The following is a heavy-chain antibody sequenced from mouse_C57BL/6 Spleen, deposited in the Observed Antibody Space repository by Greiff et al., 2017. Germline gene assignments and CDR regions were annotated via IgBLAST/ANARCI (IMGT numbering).Heavy chain of an antibody. J-gene: IGHJ3*01. CDR1: GFTFSSYA. CDR2: ISDGGSYT. CDR3: ARAIYSWFAY. Sequence: EVKLVESGGGLVKPGGSLKLSCAASGFTFSSYAMSWVRQTPEKRLEWVATISDGGSYTYYPDNVKGRFTISRDNAKNNLYLQMSHLKSEDTAMYYCARAIYSWFAYWGQGTLVTVSA. D-gene: IGHD2-1*01. V-gene: IGHV5-4*03.